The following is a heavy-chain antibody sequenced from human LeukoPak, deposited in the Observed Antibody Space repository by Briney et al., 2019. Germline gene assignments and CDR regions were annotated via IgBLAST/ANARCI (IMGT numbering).Heavy chain of an antibody. D-gene: IGHD3-16*01. CDR1: GYTFTSYG. CDR2: LSAYNGNT. CDR3: ARPGDDYVLGPYYGMDV. Sequence: GASVKVSCKASGYTFTSYGISWVRQAPGQGLEWMGWLSAYNGNTNYAQKLQGRVTMTTDTSTSTAYMELRSLRSDDTAVYYCARPGDDYVLGPYYGMDVWGQGTTVTVSS. V-gene: IGHV1-18*01. J-gene: IGHJ6*02.